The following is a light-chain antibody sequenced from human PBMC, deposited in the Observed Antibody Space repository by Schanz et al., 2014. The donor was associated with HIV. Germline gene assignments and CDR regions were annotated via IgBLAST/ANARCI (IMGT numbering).Light chain of an antibody. CDR3: QSYDSSLSGSYV. Sequence: QSALTQPASVSGSPGQSITISCTGTSSDIGTFDYVSWYQQHPGKAPKLMIFDVTHRPSGVSARFSGSKSGNTASLTISGLQDEDEANYYCQSYDSSLSGSYVFGTGTKLTVL. J-gene: IGLJ1*01. CDR1: SSDIGTFDY. CDR2: DVT. V-gene: IGLV2-14*03.